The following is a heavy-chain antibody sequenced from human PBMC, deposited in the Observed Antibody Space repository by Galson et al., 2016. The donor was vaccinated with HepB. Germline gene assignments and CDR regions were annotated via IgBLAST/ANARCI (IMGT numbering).Heavy chain of an antibody. CDR2: IYYSGST. CDR3: ARGGDFWSGYRVDY. J-gene: IGHJ4*02. Sequence: LSLTCTVSGGSISSGGYYWSWIRQHPGKGLEWTGYIYYSGSTYYNPSLKCRLSISVDTSKNQFSLKLNSVTAADTAVYYCARGGDFWSGYRVDYWSQGTLVTVSS. CDR1: GGSISSGGYY. D-gene: IGHD3-3*01. V-gene: IGHV4-31*03.